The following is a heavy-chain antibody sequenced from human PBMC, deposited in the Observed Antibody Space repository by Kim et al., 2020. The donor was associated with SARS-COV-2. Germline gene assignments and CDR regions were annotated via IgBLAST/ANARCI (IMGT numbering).Heavy chain of an antibody. CDR2: IYYSGST. Sequence: SETLSLTCTVSGGSISSYYWSWIRQPPGKGLEWIGYIYYSGSTNYNPSPKSRFTISVDTSKNQLSLKLSTVTAAEKAVDYCAGAESLGNFNYWGQGTLAT. CDR1: GGSISSYY. V-gene: IGHV4-59*01. J-gene: IGHJ4*02. CDR3: AGAESLGNFNY. D-gene: IGHD3-16*01.